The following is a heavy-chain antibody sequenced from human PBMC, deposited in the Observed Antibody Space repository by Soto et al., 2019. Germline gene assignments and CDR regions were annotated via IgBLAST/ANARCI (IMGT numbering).Heavy chain of an antibody. V-gene: IGHV1-2*02. D-gene: IGHD6-6*01. CDR3: ARGRGSSSSWFDP. CDR2: INPNSGGT. CDR1: GYTFTGYY. Sequence: ASVKVSCKASGYTFTGYYMHWVRQAPGQGLEWMGWINPNSGGTNYAQKFQGRVTMTRDTSISTAYMELSRLRSDDTAVYYCARGRGSSSSWFDPWGQGXLVTVYS. J-gene: IGHJ5*02.